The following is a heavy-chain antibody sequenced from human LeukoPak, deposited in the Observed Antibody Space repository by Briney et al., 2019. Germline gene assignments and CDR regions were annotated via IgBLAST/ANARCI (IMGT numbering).Heavy chain of an antibody. CDR2: INPRGGNT. D-gene: IGHD3-9*01. V-gene: IGHV1-46*01. CDR1: GYTFSSYF. CDR3: ARDIEGYYKWYWFDP. Sequence: GASVKVSCKASGYTFSSYFMYWVRQAPGQGLEWMGLINPRGGNTRYAQKFQGRVTITADKSTSTAYIELSSLRSEDTAVYYCARDIEGYYKWYWFDPWGQGTLVTVSS. J-gene: IGHJ5*02.